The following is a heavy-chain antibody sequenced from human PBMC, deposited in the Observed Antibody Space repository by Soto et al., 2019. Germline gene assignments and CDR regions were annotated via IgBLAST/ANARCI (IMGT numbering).Heavy chain of an antibody. CDR2: INPSGGST. J-gene: IGHJ6*02. CDR1: GYTFTSYY. D-gene: IGHD2-15*01. CDR3: ARESSRDYHYGMDV. V-gene: IGHV1-46*01. Sequence: ASVKVSCKASGYTFTSYYMHWVRQAPGQRLEWMGIINPSGGSTSNTQKFQGRVTMTRDTSKNQFSLNLSSVTAADTAVYYCARESSRDYHYGMDVWGQGTTVTVSS.